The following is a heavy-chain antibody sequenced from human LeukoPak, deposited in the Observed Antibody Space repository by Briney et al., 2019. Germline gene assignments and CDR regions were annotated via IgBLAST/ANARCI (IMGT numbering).Heavy chain of an antibody. Sequence: ASVKVSCKASGYTFTGYGISWVRRAPGQGLEWMGWISAYNGNTNYAQKVQGRVTMTTDTSTSTAYMELRSLRSDDTAVYYCARDGYCSGGSCYSDNWFDPWGQGTLVTVSS. CDR3: ARDGYCSGGSCYSDNWFDP. D-gene: IGHD2-15*01. CDR1: GYTFTGYG. J-gene: IGHJ5*02. CDR2: ISAYNGNT. V-gene: IGHV1-18*01.